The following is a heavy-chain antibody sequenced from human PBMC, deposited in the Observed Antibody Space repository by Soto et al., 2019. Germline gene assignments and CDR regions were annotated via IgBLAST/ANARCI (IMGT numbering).Heavy chain of an antibody. CDR3: AKPFRPVVAATHYFDY. CDR2: ISGSGGST. D-gene: IGHD2-15*01. J-gene: IGHJ4*02. CDR1: GFTFSSYA. Sequence: PGGSLRLSCAASGFTFSSYAMSWVRQAPGKGLEWVSAISGSGGSTYYADSVKGRFTISRDNSKNTLYLQMNSLRAEDTAVYYCAKPFRPVVAATHYFDYWGQGTLVTVSS. V-gene: IGHV3-23*01.